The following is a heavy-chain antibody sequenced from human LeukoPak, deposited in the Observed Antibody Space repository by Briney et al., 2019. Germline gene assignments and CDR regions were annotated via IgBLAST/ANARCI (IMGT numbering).Heavy chain of an antibody. Sequence: PGGSLRLSCVGSGFAFSDFGLHWVRQAPGKGLEWVTLISKDESQKYYVGSVKGRFTISRDNSKNTLYLDMNSLRGEDTAVYFCVKDRREGYNGPDHWGQGTLVTVPS. V-gene: IGHV3-30*18. CDR3: VKDRREGYNGPDH. CDR2: ISKDESQK. J-gene: IGHJ4*02. D-gene: IGHD5-24*01. CDR1: GFAFSDFG.